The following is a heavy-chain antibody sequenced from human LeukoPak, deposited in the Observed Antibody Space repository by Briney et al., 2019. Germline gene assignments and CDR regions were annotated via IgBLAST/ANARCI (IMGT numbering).Heavy chain of an antibody. D-gene: IGHD5-12*01. CDR1: GITVSSNY. CDR2: IYSGGTT. Sequence: PGGSLRLSCAASGITVSSNYMTWVRQAPGKGLEWVSIIYSGGTTYYADSVKGRFTISRDNSQNMLYFQMNSLRAEDTAVYYCARADLSGYDYVGFDSWGQGTLVTVSS. V-gene: IGHV3-53*01. CDR3: ARADLSGYDYVGFDS. J-gene: IGHJ4*02.